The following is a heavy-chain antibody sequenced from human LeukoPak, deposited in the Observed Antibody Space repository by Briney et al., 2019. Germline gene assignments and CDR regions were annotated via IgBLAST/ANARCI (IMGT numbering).Heavy chain of an antibody. CDR3: ARERPNYYDSSGYSHFDY. D-gene: IGHD3-22*01. V-gene: IGHV1-69*01. Sequence: IXIFGTANYAQKFQGRVTITADESTSTAYMELSSLRSEDTAVYYCARERPNYYDSSGYSHFDYWGQGTLVTVSS. CDR2: IXIFGTA. J-gene: IGHJ4*02.